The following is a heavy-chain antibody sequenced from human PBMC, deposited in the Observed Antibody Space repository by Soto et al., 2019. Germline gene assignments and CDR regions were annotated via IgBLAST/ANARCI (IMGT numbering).Heavy chain of an antibody. J-gene: IGHJ4*02. V-gene: IGHV1-3*05. D-gene: IGHD3-22*01. CDR1: GYTLTRYS. CDR2: INAGNGNT. CDR3: AILGTYYFDNSDNYFDF. Sequence: VQLVQSGAEEMKPGASVKVSCKASGYTLTRYSIHWVRQAPGQRLEWMGWINAGNGNTKFSQKFQGRVTITRDTSASTAYIELRGLRSEDTAVYYCAILGTYYFDNSDNYFDFWGQGTLVTVSS.